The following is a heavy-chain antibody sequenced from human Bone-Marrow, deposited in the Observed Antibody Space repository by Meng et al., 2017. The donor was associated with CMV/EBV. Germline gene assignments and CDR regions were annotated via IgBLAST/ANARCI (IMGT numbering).Heavy chain of an antibody. CDR3: ARDRDFGY. CDR1: SSSNSGYD. Sequence: SLTCTVSSSSNSGYDGSWIRQPAGKGLEWVGRVYTSGTNNYNYNPSLKSRVTMSVDTSRNQFSLDLSSMTAADTAVNYCARDRDFGYWGRGALVTVSS. CDR2: VYTSGTN. V-gene: IGHV4-4*07. J-gene: IGHJ4*02.